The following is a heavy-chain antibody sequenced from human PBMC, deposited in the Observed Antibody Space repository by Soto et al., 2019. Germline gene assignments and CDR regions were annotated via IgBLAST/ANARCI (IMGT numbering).Heavy chain of an antibody. CDR3: ARVLRFWSGYSGLPQLAQFDP. J-gene: IGHJ5*02. D-gene: IGHD3-3*01. CDR2: IYYSGST. CDR1: GGSISSGGYY. Sequence: NPSETLSLTCTVSGGSISSGGYYWSWIRQHPGKGLEWIGYIYYSGSTYYDPSLKSRVTISVDTSKNQFSLKLSSVTAADTAVYYCARVLRFWSGYSGLPQLAQFDPWGQGTLVTVSS. V-gene: IGHV4-31*02.